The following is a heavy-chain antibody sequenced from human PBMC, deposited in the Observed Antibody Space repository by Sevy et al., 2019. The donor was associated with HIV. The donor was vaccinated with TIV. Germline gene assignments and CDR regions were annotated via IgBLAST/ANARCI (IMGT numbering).Heavy chain of an antibody. Sequence: GGSLRLSCAASGFTFSSYGMHWVRQAPGKGLEWVAVISYDGSNKYYADSVKGRFTISRDNSKNTLYLQMNSLRAEDTAVYYCAKDPYSHYYYYYMDVWGKGTMVTVSS. J-gene: IGHJ6*03. CDR1: GFTFSSYG. CDR3: AKDPYSHYYYYYMDV. V-gene: IGHV3-30*18. CDR2: ISYDGSNK. D-gene: IGHD4-4*01.